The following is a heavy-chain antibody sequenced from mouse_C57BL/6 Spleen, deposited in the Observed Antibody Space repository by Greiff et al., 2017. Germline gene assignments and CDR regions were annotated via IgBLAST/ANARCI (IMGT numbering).Heavy chain of an antibody. J-gene: IGHJ2*01. CDR1: GYSFTTYF. CDR3: AMYYGSSYLYYFDY. V-gene: IGHV1-66*01. Sequence: QVQLQQSGPELVKPGASVKISCKASGYSFTTYFITWVKQRPGQGLEWIGWIYPGSGNTKYNEKFKGKATLTADTSSSSAYMQLSSLPSEDSAVYYCAMYYGSSYLYYFDYWGQGTTLTVSS. D-gene: IGHD1-1*01. CDR2: IYPGSGNT.